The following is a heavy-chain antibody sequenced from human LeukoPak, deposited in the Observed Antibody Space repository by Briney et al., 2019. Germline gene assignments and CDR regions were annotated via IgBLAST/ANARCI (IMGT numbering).Heavy chain of an antibody. V-gene: IGHV4-30-2*01. CDR2: IYHSGST. D-gene: IGHD6-13*01. J-gene: IGHJ3*02. Sequence: PSQTLSLTCTVSGGSISSGGYYWSWIRQPPGKGLEWIGYIYHSGSTYYNPSLKSRVTISVDRSKNQFSLKLSSVTAADTAVYYCARDQGWQQLVPDAFDIWGQGTMVTVSS. CDR1: GGSISSGGYY. CDR3: ARDQGWQQLVPDAFDI.